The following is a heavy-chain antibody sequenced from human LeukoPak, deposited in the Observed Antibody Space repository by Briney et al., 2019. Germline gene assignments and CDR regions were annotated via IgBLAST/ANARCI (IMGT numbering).Heavy chain of an antibody. J-gene: IGHJ6*02. CDR2: INHSGTT. Sequence: SETLSLTCAVYGGSFSGYYWSWIRQPPGKGLEWIGEINHSGTTNYNPSLKSRVTISVDTSKNQFSLKLSSVTAADTAVYNCARGPLLNWNDSYYYYGMDVWGQGTTVTVSS. CDR3: ARGPLLNWNDSYYYYGMDV. CDR1: GGSFSGYY. D-gene: IGHD1-1*01. V-gene: IGHV4-34*01.